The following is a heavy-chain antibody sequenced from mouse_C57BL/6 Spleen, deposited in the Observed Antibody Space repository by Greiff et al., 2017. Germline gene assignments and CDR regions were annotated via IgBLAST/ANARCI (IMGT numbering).Heavy chain of an antibody. V-gene: IGHV5-6*01. CDR2: ISSGGSYT. CDR3: ASLFDY. CDR1: GFTFRSYG. J-gene: IGHJ2*01. Sequence: EVQLQESGGDLVKPGGSLKLSCAASGFTFRSYGMSWVRQTPDKRLEWVATISSGGSYTYYPDSVKGRFTISRDNAKNTLYLQMSSLKSEDTAMYYCASLFDYWGQGTTLTVSS.